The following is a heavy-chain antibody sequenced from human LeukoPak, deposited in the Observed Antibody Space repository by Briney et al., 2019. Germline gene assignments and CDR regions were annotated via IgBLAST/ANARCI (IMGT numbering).Heavy chain of an antibody. Sequence: KPSETLSLTCAVYGGSFSGYYWSWIRQPPGKGLEWIGEINHSGSTNYNPSLKSRVTISVDTSKNQFSLKLSSVTAADTAVYYCARGPRGDDYDSSGYYYLHFDYWGQGTPVTVSS. CDR1: GGSFSGYY. J-gene: IGHJ4*02. CDR2: INHSGST. V-gene: IGHV4-34*01. D-gene: IGHD3-22*01. CDR3: ARGPRGDDYDSSGYYYLHFDY.